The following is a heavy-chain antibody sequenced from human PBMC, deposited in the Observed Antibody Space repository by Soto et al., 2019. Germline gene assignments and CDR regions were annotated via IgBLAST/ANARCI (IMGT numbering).Heavy chain of an antibody. V-gene: IGHV3-74*01. D-gene: IGHD2-15*01. CDR3: ARTGYCSGGSCYYGVDV. J-gene: IGHJ6*02. Sequence: GESLKISCAASGFTFSSYWMHWVRQAPGKGLVWVSRINSDGSSTSYADSVKGRFTISRDNAKNTLYLQMNSLRAEDTAVYYCARTGYCSGGSCYYGVDVWGQGTTVTVSS. CDR2: INSDGSST. CDR1: GFTFSSYW.